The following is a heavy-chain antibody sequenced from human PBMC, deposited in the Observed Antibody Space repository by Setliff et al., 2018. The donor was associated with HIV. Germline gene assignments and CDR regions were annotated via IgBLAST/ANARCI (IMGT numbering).Heavy chain of an antibody. CDR2: IYTSGNT. D-gene: IGHD2-21*02. Sequence: LSLTCTVSGDSFSSATYSWIWIRQPAGKGLEYIGLIYTSGNTRYNPSLKSRATIAVGTSKNQFSLKLSSVTAADTAVYYCARSVVVVTVEWFDPWGQGTLVTVSS. CDR1: GDSFSSATYS. CDR3: ARSVVVVTVEWFDP. V-gene: IGHV4-61*02. J-gene: IGHJ5*02.